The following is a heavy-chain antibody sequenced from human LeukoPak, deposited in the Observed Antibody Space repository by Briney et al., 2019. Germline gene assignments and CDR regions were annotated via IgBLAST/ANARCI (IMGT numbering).Heavy chain of an antibody. CDR3: ARGRLWFGELLDNWFDP. V-gene: IGHV4-38-2*02. J-gene: IGHJ5*02. Sequence: PSETLSLTCTVSGYSISSGYYWGWIRQPPGKGLEGIGSIYHSGSTYYNPSLKSRVTISVDTSKNQFSLKLSSVTAADTAVYYCARGRLWFGELLDNWFDPWGQGTLVTVSS. CDR1: GYSISSGYY. D-gene: IGHD3-10*01. CDR2: IYHSGST.